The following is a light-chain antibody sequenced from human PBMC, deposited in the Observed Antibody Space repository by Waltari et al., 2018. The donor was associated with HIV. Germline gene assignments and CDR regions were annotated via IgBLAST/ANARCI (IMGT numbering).Light chain of an antibody. CDR1: QHINTY. V-gene: IGKV1-39*01. Sequence: MKMTQYTASMSASVGARVTITCRTSQHINTYLNRYQQTPENAPHLLIFDASNFQGVVPSIFSGRCSGANFTLTVSRLHAEYVGTYFCQHTYTPPHTFGQGTRLQI. CDR2: DAS. CDR3: QHTYTPPHT. J-gene: IGKJ5*01.